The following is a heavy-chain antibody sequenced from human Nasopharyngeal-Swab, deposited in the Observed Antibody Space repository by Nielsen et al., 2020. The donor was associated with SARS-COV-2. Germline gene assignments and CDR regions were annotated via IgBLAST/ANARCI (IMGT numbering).Heavy chain of an antibody. D-gene: IGHD6-19*01. Sequence: SETLSLTCTVSGYSISSGYYWGWIRQPPGKGLEWIGSIYHSGSTYYNPSLKSRVTISVDTSKNPFSLKLSSVTAADTAVYYCARGGYSSGWVVYWGQGTLVTVSS. V-gene: IGHV4-38-2*02. J-gene: IGHJ4*02. CDR3: ARGGYSSGWVVY. CDR1: GYSISSGYY. CDR2: IYHSGST.